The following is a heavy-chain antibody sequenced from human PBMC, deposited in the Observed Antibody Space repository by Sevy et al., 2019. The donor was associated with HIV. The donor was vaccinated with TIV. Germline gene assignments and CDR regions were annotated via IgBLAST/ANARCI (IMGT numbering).Heavy chain of an antibody. CDR1: GGTFSSYA. D-gene: IGHD6-13*01. Sequence: ASVKVSCKASGGTFSSYAISWVRQAPGQGLEWMGGIIPIFGTANYAQKFQGRVTITADESTSTAYMELSSLRSEDTAVYYCARARQQLGNYYYYGMDVWGQGTTVTVSS. J-gene: IGHJ6*02. CDR2: IIPIFGTA. V-gene: IGHV1-69*13. CDR3: ARARQQLGNYYYYGMDV.